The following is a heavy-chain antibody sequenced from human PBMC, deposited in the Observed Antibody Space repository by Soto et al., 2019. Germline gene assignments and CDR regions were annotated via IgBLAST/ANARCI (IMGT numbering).Heavy chain of an antibody. Sequence: EVQLVESGGGLVQPGGSLTLSCAASGFTFRSYEMHWVRQPPGKGLQLISYISADGSGTYYADSVRGRFTISRDNARNSLSLQMNSLRADDTAIYYCVRYRHEPLPADVLRVTKWGQGTQVTGSS. CDR2: ISADGSGT. V-gene: IGHV3-48*03. CDR1: GFTFRSYE. J-gene: IGHJ4*02. D-gene: IGHD3-3*01. CDR3: VRYRHEPLPADVLRVTK.